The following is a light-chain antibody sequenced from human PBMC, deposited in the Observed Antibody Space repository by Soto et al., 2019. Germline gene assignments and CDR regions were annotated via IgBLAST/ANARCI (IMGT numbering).Light chain of an antibody. CDR1: QSVSSN. Sequence: EIVLTQSPGTVSFKTGERATLSCRASQSVSSNYLAWYQQNPGQAPSLLIYGAFTRATGIPARFSSTGSGTEFTLTIGCLQAEDFTFYYCQQYNDWLLTFAQGTKVDNK. V-gene: IGKV3-15*01. J-gene: IGKJ1*01. CDR2: GAF. CDR3: QQYNDWLLT.